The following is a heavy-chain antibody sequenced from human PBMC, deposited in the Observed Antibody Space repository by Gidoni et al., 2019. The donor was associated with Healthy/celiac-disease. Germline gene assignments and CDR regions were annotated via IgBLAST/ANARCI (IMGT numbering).Heavy chain of an antibody. CDR3: AREGYCSGGSCRYYYYGMDV. CDR2: ISYDGSNK. V-gene: IGHV3-30-3*01. J-gene: IGHJ6*02. CDR1: GFTFISYA. D-gene: IGHD2-15*01. Sequence: QVQLVVSGGGVVQPGRSLRLSCAASGFTFISYAMHWVRQAPGKGLEWVAVISYDGSNKDYADSVKGRFTISRDNSKNTLYLQMNSLRAEDTAVYYCAREGYCSGGSCRYYYYGMDVWGQGTTVTVSS.